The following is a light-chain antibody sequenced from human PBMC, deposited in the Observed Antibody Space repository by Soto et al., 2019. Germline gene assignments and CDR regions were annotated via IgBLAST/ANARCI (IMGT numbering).Light chain of an antibody. J-gene: IGKJ1*01. CDR2: GAS. CDR3: QKYTNWPPWT. CDR1: QSVSSN. Sequence: IVMTQSPATLSVSPGERATLSCRASQSVSSNLAWYQRRPGQAPRLLIYGASTRATGIPARFSGSGSGTEFTLTISSLQPEDFAVYYCQKYTNWPPWTFGQGTKVEIK. V-gene: IGKV3-15*01.